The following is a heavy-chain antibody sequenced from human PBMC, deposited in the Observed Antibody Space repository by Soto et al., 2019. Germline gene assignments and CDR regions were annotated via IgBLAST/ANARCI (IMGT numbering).Heavy chain of an antibody. D-gene: IGHD5-12*01. CDR3: ASGIRLWLRRINNGYSG. V-gene: IGHV1-69*12. CDR1: GGTFSTYA. Sequence: QVQLVQSGAEVKKPESSVKVSCKAPGGTFSTYAISWVRQAPGQGLEWMGGIIPMFGTANYAQRFQDRVTITANESTKTVYMKLSSLRSEDTAVYFCASGIRLWLRRINNGYSGWGQGTLVTVSS. CDR2: IIPMFGTA. J-gene: IGHJ4*02.